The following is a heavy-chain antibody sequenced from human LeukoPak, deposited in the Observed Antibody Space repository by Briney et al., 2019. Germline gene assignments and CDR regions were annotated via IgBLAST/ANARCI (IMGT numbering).Heavy chain of an antibody. CDR2: ISSDGSNR. D-gene: IGHD2-15*01. CDR1: GFTFSSHW. CDR3: ARSLGGAGSYDI. Sequence: GGSLRLSCAASGFTFSSHWMHWVRQAPGKGLVWVSRISSDGSNRNYADSVKGRFIISRDNAKNTVYLQMNSLRVEDTAVYYCARSLGGAGSYDIWGQGTMVTVSS. V-gene: IGHV3-74*01. J-gene: IGHJ3*02.